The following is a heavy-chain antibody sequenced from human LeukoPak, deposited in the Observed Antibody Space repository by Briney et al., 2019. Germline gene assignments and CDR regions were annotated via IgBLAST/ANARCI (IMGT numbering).Heavy chain of an antibody. V-gene: IGHV2-5*02. J-gene: IGHJ5*02. CDR2: IYWDDDK. CDR3: AHSRSYCTNGVCLALSHFDP. D-gene: IGHD2-8*01. Sequence: SGPTLVNPTQTLTLTCTFSGFSLNTSGVAVGWIRQPPGKALEWLALIYWDDDKRYSPSLKTRLTITKDTSKNQVVLTMTNMDPVDTATYYCAHSRSYCTNGVCLALSHFDPWGQGTLVTVSS. CDR1: GFSLNTSGVA.